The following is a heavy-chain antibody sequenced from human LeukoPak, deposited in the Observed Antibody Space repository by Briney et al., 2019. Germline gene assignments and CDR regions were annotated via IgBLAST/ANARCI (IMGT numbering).Heavy chain of an antibody. J-gene: IGHJ6*02. V-gene: IGHV3-21*06. CDR2: ISSSSYM. CDR3: ARDRDVPAIGMDV. Sequence: GGSLRLSCAASGFTFSSYTMNWVRQAPGKGLEWGSSISSSSYMYYADSVKGRFTISRDNAKNSLYLQMNSLRAEDTAVYYCARDRDVPAIGMDVWGQGTTVTVSS. CDR1: GFTFSSYT.